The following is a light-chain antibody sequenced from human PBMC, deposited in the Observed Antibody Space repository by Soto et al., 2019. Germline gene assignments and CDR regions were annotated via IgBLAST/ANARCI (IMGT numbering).Light chain of an antibody. CDR2: DAS. V-gene: IGKV1-27*01. CDR3: QKYNSAPL. Sequence: DIQLTQSPSFLSASVGDRVTITCRASQGIIHYLAWYQQKPGKVPKLLIYDASTLQSGVPSRFSGSGSGTDFTLTINNLQPEDVATYYCQKYNSAPLFGQGTKVDI. CDR1: QGIIHY. J-gene: IGKJ1*01.